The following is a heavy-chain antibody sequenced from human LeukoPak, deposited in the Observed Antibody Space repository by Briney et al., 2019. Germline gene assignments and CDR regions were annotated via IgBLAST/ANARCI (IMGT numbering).Heavy chain of an antibody. Sequence: GGSLRLSCAASGFTFSSYAMHWVRQAPGKGLEWVAVISYDGSNKYYADSVKGRFTISRDNSKNTLYLQMNSLRAEDTAVYYCARGRGYDILTGYFDYWGQGTLATVSS. CDR2: ISYDGSNK. J-gene: IGHJ4*02. D-gene: IGHD3-9*01. CDR1: GFTFSSYA. CDR3: ARGRGYDILTGYFDY. V-gene: IGHV3-30*04.